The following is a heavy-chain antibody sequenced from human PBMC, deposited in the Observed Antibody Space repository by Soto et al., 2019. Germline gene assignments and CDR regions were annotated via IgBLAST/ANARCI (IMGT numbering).Heavy chain of an antibody. V-gene: IGHV6-1*01. CDR2: TYYRSKWYN. J-gene: IGHJ6*02. Sequence: KQSQTLSLTCAISGDSVSSNSAAWNWIRQSPSRGLEWLGRTYYRSKWYNDYAVSVKSRITINPDTSKNQFSLQLNSVTPEDTAVYYCAKEGYCSGGSCYLYYYGMDVWGQGTTVTVSS. D-gene: IGHD2-15*01. CDR3: AKEGYCSGGSCYLYYYGMDV. CDR1: GDSVSSNSAA.